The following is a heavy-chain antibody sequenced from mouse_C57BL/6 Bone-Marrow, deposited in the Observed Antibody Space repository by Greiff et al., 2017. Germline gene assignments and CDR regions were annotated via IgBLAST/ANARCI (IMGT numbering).Heavy chain of an antibody. J-gene: IGHJ1*03. Sequence: EVQLQQSGPELVKPGASVKISCKASGYTFTGYYMHWVKQSPEKSLEWIGEINPSTGGTTYNQKFKAKATLTVDKSSSTAYMQLKSLTSEDSAVYYCAREETARDGYYWCMDVWGTGTTVTVSS. V-gene: IGHV1-42*01. D-gene: IGHD3-2*01. CDR1: GYTFTGYY. CDR3: AREETARDGYYWCMDV. CDR2: INPSTGGT.